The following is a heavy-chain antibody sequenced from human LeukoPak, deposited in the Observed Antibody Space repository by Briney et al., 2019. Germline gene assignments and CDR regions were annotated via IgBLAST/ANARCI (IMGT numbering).Heavy chain of an antibody. CDR2: INHSGST. CDR1: GFTFSSYS. D-gene: IGHD3-10*01. Sequence: GSLRLSCAASGFTFSSYSMNWVRQPPGKGLEWIGEINHSGSTNYNPSLKSRVTISVDTSKNQFSLKLSSVTAADTAVYYCARGTVRGVKGPAYWGQGTLVTVSS. V-gene: IGHV4-34*01. CDR3: ARGTVRGVKGPAY. J-gene: IGHJ4*02.